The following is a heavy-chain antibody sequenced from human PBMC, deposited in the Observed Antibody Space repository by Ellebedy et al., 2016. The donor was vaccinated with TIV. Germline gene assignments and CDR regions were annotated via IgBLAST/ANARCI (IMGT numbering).Heavy chain of an antibody. V-gene: IGHV4-39*01. CDR3: ARHDFDWLPRDEGYYYYHGLDV. CDR1: GDSISRSDYY. CDR2: IDYSGST. D-gene: IGHD3-9*01. J-gene: IGHJ6*02. Sequence: MPSETLSLTCTVSGDSISRSDYYWGWIRQPPGKGLEWIGSIDYSGSTYYNPSLQSRVTMSVDTSKNQFSLKVTSVTTADTAIYYCARHDFDWLPRDEGYYYYHGLDVWGQGTTITVSS.